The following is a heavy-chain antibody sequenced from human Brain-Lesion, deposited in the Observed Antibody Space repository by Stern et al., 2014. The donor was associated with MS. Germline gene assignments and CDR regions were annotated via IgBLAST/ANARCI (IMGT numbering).Heavy chain of an antibody. V-gene: IGHV4-61*02. CDR2: IFNSGST. Sequence: VQLVESGPGLVKPSQTLSLSCTVSGGSISSGGYYWSWIRQPAGKGLEWIGRIFNSGSTSYNPSLKSRVTISIDTSKNQFSRRLTSMTAADTAVYYCARGRVVPGFQYYATDVWGQGTTVIVSS. CDR3: ARGRVVPGFQYYATDV. J-gene: IGHJ6*02. D-gene: IGHD2-2*01. CDR1: GGSISSGGYY.